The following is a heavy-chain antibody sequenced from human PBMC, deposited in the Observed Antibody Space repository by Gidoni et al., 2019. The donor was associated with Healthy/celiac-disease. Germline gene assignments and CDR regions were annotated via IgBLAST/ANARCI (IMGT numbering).Heavy chain of an antibody. CDR2: IYSGGST. CDR3: ARACCQDGYYGMDV. D-gene: IGHD2-15*01. CDR1: GFTVSSNY. J-gene: IGHJ6*02. V-gene: IGHV3-53*04. Sequence: EVQLVESGGGLVQPGGSLRLSCAASGFTVSSNYMSWVRQAPGKGLEWVSVIYSGGSTYYADSVKGRFTISRHNSKNTLYLQMNSLRAEDTAVYYCARACCQDGYYGMDVWGQGTTVTVSS.